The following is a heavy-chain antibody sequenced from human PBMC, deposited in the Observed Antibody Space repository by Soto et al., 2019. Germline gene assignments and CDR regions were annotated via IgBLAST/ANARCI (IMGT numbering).Heavy chain of an antibody. CDR1: GFTFSSYA. J-gene: IGHJ5*02. Sequence: GGSLRLSCAASGFTFSSYAMSWVRQAPGKGLEWVSAISGSGGSTYYADSVKGRFTISRDNSKNTLYLQMNSLRAEDTAVYYCAKGPTYGDYVGGFDPWGQGTLVTVSS. CDR3: AKGPTYGDYVGGFDP. CDR2: ISGSGGST. V-gene: IGHV3-23*01. D-gene: IGHD4-17*01.